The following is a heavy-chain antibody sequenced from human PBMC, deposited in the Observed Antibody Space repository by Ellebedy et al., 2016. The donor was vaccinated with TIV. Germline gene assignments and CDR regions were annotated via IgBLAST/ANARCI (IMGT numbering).Heavy chain of an antibody. Sequence: MPGGSLRLSCAVYGGSFSGYYWSWIRQHPGKGLEGSGEINHSGSTSYNPSLESRVTISLDTSKNQFFLKLNSVTAADTAVYYCASLWLGGGGFDPWGQGTLVIVSP. CDR3: ASLWLGGGGFDP. CDR2: INHSGST. CDR1: GGSFSGYY. V-gene: IGHV4-34*01. D-gene: IGHD3-10*01. J-gene: IGHJ5*02.